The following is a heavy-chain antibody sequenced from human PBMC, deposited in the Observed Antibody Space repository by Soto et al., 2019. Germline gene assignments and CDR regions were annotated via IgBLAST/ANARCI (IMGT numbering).Heavy chain of an antibody. CDR3: ARTPHYGEVAYFQH. CDR1: GFTVSSNY. J-gene: IGHJ1*01. D-gene: IGHD4-17*01. Sequence: EVQLVESGGGLVQPGGSLRLSCAASGFTVSSNYMSWVRQAPGKGLEWVSVIYSGGSTYYADSVKGRFTISRDNSKNSLYLQMNSLRAEDTAVYYCARTPHYGEVAYFQHRGQGTLVTVSS. V-gene: IGHV3-66*01. CDR2: IYSGGST.